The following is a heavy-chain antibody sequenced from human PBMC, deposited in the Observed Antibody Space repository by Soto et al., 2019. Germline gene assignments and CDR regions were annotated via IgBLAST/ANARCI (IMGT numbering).Heavy chain of an antibody. CDR3: ARGSAYKEPLPYRY. CDR1: GFSFCSYS. Sequence: GGSLILPCAPTGFSFCSYSMLWVRQAPRIVLAWVASMNIPSSYIIYAYSLKGRFTISRDSAKSSLHLQVSSLRAEDTAVYYCARGSAYKEPLPYRYWGQGTLVTVFS. J-gene: IGHJ4*02. D-gene: IGHD3-16*01. V-gene: IGHV3-21*01. CDR2: MNIPSSYI.